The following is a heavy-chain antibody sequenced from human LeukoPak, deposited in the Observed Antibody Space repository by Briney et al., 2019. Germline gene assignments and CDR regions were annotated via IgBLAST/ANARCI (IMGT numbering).Heavy chain of an antibody. CDR1: GLTFSSYA. CDR3: AAHRYALRSYYIPLFDY. CDR2: ISGGGRST. V-gene: IGHV3-23*01. D-gene: IGHD3-10*01. Sequence: GGSLRLSCAASGLTFSSYAMSWVRQAPGKGLEWVSTISGGGRSTYYADSVKDRFTISRENSRNTLYLQMNSLRAEDTAVYYCAAHRYALRSYYIPLFDYWGQGTLVTVSS. J-gene: IGHJ4*02.